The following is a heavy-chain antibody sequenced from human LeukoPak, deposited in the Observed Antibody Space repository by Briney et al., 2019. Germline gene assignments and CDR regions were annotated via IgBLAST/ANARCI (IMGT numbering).Heavy chain of an antibody. V-gene: IGHV3-21*01. J-gene: IGHJ6*02. CDR2: ISSSSSYI. D-gene: IGHD2-21*02. CDR3: ASSDLADYYYYGMDV. Sequence: GGSLRLSCAASGFTFSSYSMNWVRQAPGKGLEWVSSISSSSSYIYYADSVKGRFTISRDNAKNSLYLQMNSLRAEDTAVYYCASSDLADYYYYGMDVWGQGTTDTVSS. CDR1: GFTFSSYS.